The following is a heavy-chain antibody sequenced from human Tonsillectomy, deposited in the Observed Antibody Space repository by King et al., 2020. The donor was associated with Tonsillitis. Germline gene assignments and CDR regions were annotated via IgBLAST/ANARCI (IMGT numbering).Heavy chain of an antibody. Sequence: QLVQSGAEVKKTVSSVKVSCKASGVTFSSYAISCVRQGPGQGLEWMGEIIPIFGTANYAQKFQSRVTITADESTSTAYMERSSLRSEDTAVYYCASAGFPPDDSSGYPNPNWGQGTLVTVSS. V-gene: IGHV1-69*01. D-gene: IGHD3-22*01. J-gene: IGHJ4*02. CDR2: IIPIFGTA. CDR1: GVTFSSYA. CDR3: ASAGFPPDDSSGYPNPN.